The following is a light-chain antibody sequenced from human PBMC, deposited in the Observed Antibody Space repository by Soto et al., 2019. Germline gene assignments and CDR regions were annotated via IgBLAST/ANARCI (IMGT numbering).Light chain of an antibody. CDR2: AAS. J-gene: IGKJ1*01. CDR3: QQSYSTTWT. CDR1: QGISTY. V-gene: IGKV1-39*01. Sequence: DIQMTQSPSSLSESAGDRVTITCRASQGISTYLNWYQQKPGKAPKLLIYAASSLQSGVPSRFSGSGSETDFTLTLSSLQPEDFAPYSCQQSYSTTWTFGQGTKVEIQ.